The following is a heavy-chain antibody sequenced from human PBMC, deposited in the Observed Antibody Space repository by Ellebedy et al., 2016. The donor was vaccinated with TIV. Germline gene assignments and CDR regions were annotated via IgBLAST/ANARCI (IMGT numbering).Heavy chain of an antibody. V-gene: IGHV3-21*05. CDR3: VGASSSGSPFDY. CDR2: ISSTSSHI. D-gene: IGHD3-10*01. J-gene: IGHJ4*02. CDR1: GITFNDYS. Sequence: GESLKISCAASGITFNDYSMHWVRQAPGTGLEWISYISSTSSHIYYADSVKGRFTISRDNAKTSLYLQMNSLRAEDTAVYYCVGASSSGSPFDYWGQGSMVIVSS.